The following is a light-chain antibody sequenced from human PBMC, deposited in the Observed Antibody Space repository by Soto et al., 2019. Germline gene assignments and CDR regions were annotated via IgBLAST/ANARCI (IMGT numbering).Light chain of an antibody. Sequence: QSALTQPPSVSGSPGQSITISCTGTSSHVGGYNYVSWYQQHPGKAPKLMIYDVSNRPSGVSNRFSGSKSGNTASLTISGLQAVDEADYYCSSYTSSSLHVFGTGTKLTVL. CDR2: DVS. V-gene: IGLV2-14*03. CDR1: SSHVGGYNY. CDR3: SSYTSSSLHV. J-gene: IGLJ1*01.